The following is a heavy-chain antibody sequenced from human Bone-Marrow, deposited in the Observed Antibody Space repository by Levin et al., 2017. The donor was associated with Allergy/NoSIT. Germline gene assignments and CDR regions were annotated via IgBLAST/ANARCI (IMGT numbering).Heavy chain of an antibody. V-gene: IGHV3-30*18. CDR2: ISSDGSKT. Sequence: PGESLKISCAVSGFIFSSSGVHWVRQPPGRGLEWVAVISSDGSKTYYADSVRGRFIVSRDNSKNTLYLEMNSLRPEDTALYYCAKDDASYWIDPWGQGNLVTVAS. CDR1: GFIFSSSG. J-gene: IGHJ5*02. CDR3: AKDDASYWIDP.